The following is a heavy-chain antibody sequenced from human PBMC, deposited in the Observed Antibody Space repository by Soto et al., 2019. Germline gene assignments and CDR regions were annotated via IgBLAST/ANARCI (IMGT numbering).Heavy chain of an antibody. D-gene: IGHD4-17*01. CDR2: IWYDGSNK. J-gene: IGHJ4*02. Sequence: GGSLRLSCAASGFTFSSYGMHWVRQAPGKGLEWVAVIWYDGSNKYYADSVKGRFTISRDNSKNTLYLQMNSLRAEDTAVYYCARGHPDYGDYSGFDYWGQGTLVTVSS. CDR1: GFTFSSYG. V-gene: IGHV3-33*01. CDR3: ARGHPDYGDYSGFDY.